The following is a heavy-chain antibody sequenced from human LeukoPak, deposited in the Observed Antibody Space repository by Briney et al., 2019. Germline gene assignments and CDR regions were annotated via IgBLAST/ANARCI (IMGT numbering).Heavy chain of an antibody. V-gene: IGHV3-13*01. J-gene: IGHJ4*02. Sequence: VGSLRLSCEASGFTFSTYDMNWVRRATGKGLEWVSSIGAVGKTDYPASAKGRFTISEENAKNSLYLQMNSLRAGHTAVHYCVRAGTYYYGSGAFDSGGQGTLVTVS. CDR1: GFTFSTYD. D-gene: IGHD3-10*01. CDR2: IGAVGKT. CDR3: VRAGTYYYGSGAFDS.